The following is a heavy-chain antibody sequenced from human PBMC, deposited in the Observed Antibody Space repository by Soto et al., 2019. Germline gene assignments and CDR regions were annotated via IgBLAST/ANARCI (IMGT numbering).Heavy chain of an antibody. Sequence: PGGSLRLSCAASGFTFDDYGMSWVRQAPGKGLEWVSGINWNGGSTGYADSVKGRFTISRDNAKNSLYLQMNSLRAEDTAFYYCARVSLGSTSGPADYWGQGTLVTVSS. CDR1: GFTFDDYG. D-gene: IGHD2-2*01. CDR2: INWNGGST. V-gene: IGHV3-20*04. J-gene: IGHJ4*02. CDR3: ARVSLGSTSGPADY.